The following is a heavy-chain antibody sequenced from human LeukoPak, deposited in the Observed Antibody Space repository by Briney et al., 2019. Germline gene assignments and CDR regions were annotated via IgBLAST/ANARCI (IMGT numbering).Heavy chain of an antibody. J-gene: IGHJ6*02. V-gene: IGHV3-30*03. CDR2: ISYEGRNK. CDR1: GFSFSNFG. CDR3: ARDAHEQWSVLGVYHYGFDV. Sequence: GGSLRLSCAASGFSFSNFGMHWVRQAPGKGLEWVAVISYEGRNKYCADSLKGRLTISRDNSKNTVYLEMNSLGVEDTAVYYCARDAHEQWSVLGVYHYGFDVWGQGTTLTVSS. D-gene: IGHD6-19*01.